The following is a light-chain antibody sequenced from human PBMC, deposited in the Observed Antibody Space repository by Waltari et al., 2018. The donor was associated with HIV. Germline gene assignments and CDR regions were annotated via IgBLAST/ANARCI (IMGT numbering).Light chain of an antibody. CDR3: QVWDGRGDPVI. CDR2: DDR. Sequence: SYVLTQPPSVSVAPGQTARITCWGNNIAATKSVHWDRLNPGQAPVVVSYDDRDRPSGIPDRFSGSSSGDTATLTISRAEAGDEADYYCQVWDGRGDPVIFGGGTKLAVV. V-gene: IGLV3-21*02. CDR1: NIAATKS. J-gene: IGLJ2*01.